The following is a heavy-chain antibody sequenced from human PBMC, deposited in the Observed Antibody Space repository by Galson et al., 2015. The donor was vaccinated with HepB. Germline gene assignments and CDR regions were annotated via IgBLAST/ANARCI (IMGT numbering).Heavy chain of an antibody. D-gene: IGHD2-2*01. CDR2: IHYTGST. CDR3: ARWTLVSPVEPAVIAGGLDN. CDR1: GGSINSGDYY. J-gene: IGHJ4*02. V-gene: IGHV4-30-4*01. Sequence: SETLSLTCTVSGGSINSGDYYWSWIRQPPGKGLEWMGNIHYTGSTDYNPSLKSRVSISVDTSKKQFSLKLSSVTAADTAVYFCARWTLVSPVEPAVIAGGLDNWGQETLVTVSS.